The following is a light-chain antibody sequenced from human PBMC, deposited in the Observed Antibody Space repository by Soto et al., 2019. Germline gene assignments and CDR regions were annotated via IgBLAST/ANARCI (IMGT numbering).Light chain of an antibody. J-gene: IGKJ3*01. CDR3: QQVDTTDLLT. V-gene: IGKV1-39*01. Sequence: DIHMTQSPSSLSASVGDRVTITCRASQSISSSYLNWYQQKPGKAPKLLIYAASSLQSGVPSRFSGSGSGTDFTPPISSLQPEDFATYYWQQVDTTDLLTFGPATEVDIK. CDR1: QSISSSY. CDR2: AAS.